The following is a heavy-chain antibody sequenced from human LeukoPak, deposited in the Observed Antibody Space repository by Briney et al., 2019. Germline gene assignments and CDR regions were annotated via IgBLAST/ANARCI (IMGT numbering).Heavy chain of an antibody. V-gene: IGHV4-59*01. D-gene: IGHD3-22*01. CDR3: TRGGYYEPIDS. CDR2: IYNSGST. CDR1: GGSISTYY. J-gene: IGHJ4*02. Sequence: SETLSLTCTVSGGSISTYYWSWIRQTPGKGLEQIGYIYNSGSTNYNPSLEGRVTMSIDTSKNQFSLKLSSVTAADTAVYYCTRGGYYEPIDSWGQGTLVTVSS.